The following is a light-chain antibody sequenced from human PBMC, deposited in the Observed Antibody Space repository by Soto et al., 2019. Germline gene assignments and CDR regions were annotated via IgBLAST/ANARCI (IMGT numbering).Light chain of an antibody. Sequence: QSALTQPASVSGSPGQSITISCTGTSSDIGGSKYVSWYQHHPGKAPKLMIYEVTNRPSGISNRFSASKSGNTASLTISGLQAEDEADYYCSSRTGNNYVFGPGTKVTVL. J-gene: IGLJ1*01. CDR3: SSRTGNNYV. V-gene: IGLV2-14*01. CDR2: EVT. CDR1: SSDIGGSKY.